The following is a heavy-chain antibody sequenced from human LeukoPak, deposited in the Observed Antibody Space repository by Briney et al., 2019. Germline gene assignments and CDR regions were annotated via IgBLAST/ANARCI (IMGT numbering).Heavy chain of an antibody. CDR1: GGSISSGGYY. CDR3: ARAYYYDSSGYYWDAFDI. J-gene: IGHJ3*02. D-gene: IGHD3-22*01. CDR2: IYCSGST. Sequence: SETLSLTCTVSGGSISSGGYYWSWIRQPPGKGLEWIGYIYCSGSTYYNPSLKSRVTISVDTSKNQFSLKLSSVTAADTAVYYCARAYYYDSSGYYWDAFDIWGQGTMVTVSS. V-gene: IGHV4-30-4*01.